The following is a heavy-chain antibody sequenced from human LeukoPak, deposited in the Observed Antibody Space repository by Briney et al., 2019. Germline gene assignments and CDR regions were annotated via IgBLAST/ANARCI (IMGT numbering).Heavy chain of an antibody. Sequence: ASVKVTCKASGYTFTGYYMHWVRQAPGQGLEWMGWINPNSGGTNYAQKFQGRVTMTRDTSISTAYMELSRLRSDDTAVYYCARGEGGSFYTPDYWGQGTLVTVSS. CDR2: INPNSGGT. J-gene: IGHJ4*02. CDR3: ARGEGGSFYTPDY. D-gene: IGHD2/OR15-2a*01. CDR1: GYTFTGYY. V-gene: IGHV1-2*02.